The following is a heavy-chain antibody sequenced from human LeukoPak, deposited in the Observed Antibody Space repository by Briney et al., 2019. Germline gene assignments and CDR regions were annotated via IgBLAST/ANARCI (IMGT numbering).Heavy chain of an antibody. CDR1: GGSISSYY. V-gene: IGHV4-4*09. CDR2: IYHSGST. CDR3: ARVAAGIGFFQH. J-gene: IGHJ1*01. D-gene: IGHD6-13*01. Sequence: PSETLSLTCTVSGGSISSYYWSWIRQPPGKGLEWIGYIYHSGSTYYNPSLKSRVTISVDRSKNQLSLKVSSVTAADTAVYYCARVAAGIGFFQHWGQGTLVTVSS.